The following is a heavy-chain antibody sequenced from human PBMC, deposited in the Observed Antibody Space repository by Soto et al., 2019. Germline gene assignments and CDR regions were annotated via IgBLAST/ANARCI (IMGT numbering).Heavy chain of an antibody. CDR3: ASISPTTGYSSSWYGRGAFDI. CDR2: IIPIFGTA. J-gene: IGHJ3*02. CDR1: GGTFSSYA. V-gene: IGHV1-69*13. Sequence: SVKVSCKASGGTFSSYAISWVRQAPGQGLEWMGGIIPIFGTANYAQKFQGRVTITADESTSTAYMELSSLRSEDAAVYYCASISPTTGYSSSWYGRGAFDIWGQGTMVTVSS. D-gene: IGHD6-13*01.